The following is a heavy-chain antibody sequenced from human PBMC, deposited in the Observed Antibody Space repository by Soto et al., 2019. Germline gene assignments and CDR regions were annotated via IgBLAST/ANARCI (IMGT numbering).Heavy chain of an antibody. Sequence: WGSLRIACASSVFTFRIYAMNWVRQAPGEGLEWLSTITGNGGTSYADFVRGRFTISRDNSKNTLYLQMNSLRAEDTAVYYCAKDAPASGWLSDYWGQGTLVTVSS. V-gene: IGHV3-23*01. CDR3: AKDAPASGWLSDY. D-gene: IGHD3-22*01. J-gene: IGHJ4*02. CDR2: ITGNGGT. CDR1: VFTFRIYA.